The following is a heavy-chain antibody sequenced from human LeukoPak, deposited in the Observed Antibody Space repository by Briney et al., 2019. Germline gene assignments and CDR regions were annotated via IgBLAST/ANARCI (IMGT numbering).Heavy chain of an antibody. CDR2: IYYSGST. V-gene: IGHV4-31*03. D-gene: IGHD3-10*01. CDR1: GGSISSGGYY. J-gene: IGHJ4*02. Sequence: TSQTLSLTCTVSGGSISSGGYYWSWIRQHPGKGLEWIRYIYYSGSTYYNPSLKSRVTISVDTSKNQFSLKLSSVTAADTAVYYCAREKSYYYGSGTMVVDYWGQGTLVTVSS. CDR3: AREKSYYYGSGTMVVDY.